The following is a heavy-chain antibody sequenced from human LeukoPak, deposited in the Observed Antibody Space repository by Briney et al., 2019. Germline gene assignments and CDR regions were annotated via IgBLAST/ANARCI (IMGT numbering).Heavy chain of an antibody. CDR2: IYYSGST. CDR3: ARGITGTDLFDY. Sequence: SETLSLTCTVSGGSISSYYWSWIRQPPGKGLEWIGYIYYSGSTNYNPSLKSRVTISVDTSKNQFSLKLSSVTAADTAVYYCARGITGTDLFDYWGQGTLVTVSS. CDR1: GGSISSYY. J-gene: IGHJ4*02. D-gene: IGHD1-20*01. V-gene: IGHV4-59*08.